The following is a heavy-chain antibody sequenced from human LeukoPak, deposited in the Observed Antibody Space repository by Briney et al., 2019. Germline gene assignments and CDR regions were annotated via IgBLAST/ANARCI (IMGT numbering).Heavy chain of an antibody. CDR1: GFTFSSYG. CDR2: IRYDGSNK. J-gene: IGHJ5*02. V-gene: IGHV3-30*02. CDR3: AASSSWYPRNWFDP. D-gene: IGHD6-13*01. Sequence: GGSLRLSCAASGFTFSSYGMHWVRQAPGKGLEWVAFIRYDGSNKYYADSVKGRFTISRDNSKNTLYLQMNSLRAEDTAVYYCAASSSWYPRNWFDPWGRGTLVTVSS.